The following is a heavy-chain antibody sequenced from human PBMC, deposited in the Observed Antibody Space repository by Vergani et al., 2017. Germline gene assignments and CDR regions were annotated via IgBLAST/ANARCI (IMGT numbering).Heavy chain of an antibody. CDR3: ASLSYCSSTSCHDY. J-gene: IGHJ4*02. V-gene: IGHV3-48*01. CDR1: GFTFSSYS. CDR2: ISSSSSTI. D-gene: IGHD2-2*01. Sequence: EVQLLESGGDLVQPGGSLRLSCAASGFTFSSYSMNWVRQAPGKGLEWVSYISSSSSTIYYADSVKGRFTISRDNAKNSLYLQMNSLRAEDTAVYYCASLSYCSSTSCHDYWGQGTLVTVSS.